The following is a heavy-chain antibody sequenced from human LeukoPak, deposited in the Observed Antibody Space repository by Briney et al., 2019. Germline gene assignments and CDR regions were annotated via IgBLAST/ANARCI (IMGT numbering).Heavy chain of an antibody. V-gene: IGHV4-34*01. CDR2: INHSGST. CDR3: AGDIVVVPAAIGAFWFDP. Sequence: PSETLSLTCAVYGGSFSGYYWSWIRQPPGKGLEWIGEINHSGSTNYNPSFKSRVTISVDTSKHQFSLKLSSVAAADTAVYYCAGDIVVVPAAIGAFWFDPWGQGTLVTVSS. D-gene: IGHD2-2*01. J-gene: IGHJ5*02. CDR1: GGSFSGYY.